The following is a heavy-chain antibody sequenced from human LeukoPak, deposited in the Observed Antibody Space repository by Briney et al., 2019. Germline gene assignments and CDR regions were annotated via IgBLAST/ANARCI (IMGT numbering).Heavy chain of an antibody. D-gene: IGHD4-17*01. V-gene: IGHV1-2*04. Sequence: GASVKVSCKASGYTFTGYYMHWVRQAPGQGLEWMGWINPNSGGTNYAQKFQGWVTMTRDTSISTAYMELSRLRSDDTAVYYCARFVDDYGDTGNAFDIWGQGTMVTVSS. CDR1: GYTFTGYY. J-gene: IGHJ3*02. CDR2: INPNSGGT. CDR3: ARFVDDYGDTGNAFDI.